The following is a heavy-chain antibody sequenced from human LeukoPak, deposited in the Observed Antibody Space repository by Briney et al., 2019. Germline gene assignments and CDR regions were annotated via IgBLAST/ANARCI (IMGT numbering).Heavy chain of an antibody. CDR1: GFTVSSNY. V-gene: IGHV3-23*01. CDR2: ISGSGGST. CDR3: ASSARPSTDFDY. Sequence: GSLRLSCAASGFTVSSNYMSWVRQAPGKGLEWVSSISGSGGSTYYADSVKGRFTISRDNSKNTLYLQMNSLRAEDTAVYYCASSARPSTDFDYWGQGTLVTVSS. D-gene: IGHD6-6*01. J-gene: IGHJ4*02.